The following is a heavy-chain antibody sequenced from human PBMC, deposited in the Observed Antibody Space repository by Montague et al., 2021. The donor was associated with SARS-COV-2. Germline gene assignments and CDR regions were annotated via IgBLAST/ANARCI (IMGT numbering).Heavy chain of an antibody. D-gene: IGHD3-22*01. CDR1: GGSISSSSYD. V-gene: IGHV4-39*01. Sequence: SETLSLTCTVSGGSISSSSYDWGWIRQPPGKGLEWIGNIFYSGGTYYNTSLKSRVTISVDTSKNQFSLRLSSVTAADTAVYYCARLPYSYDSTHAFDIWGQGTMVTVSS. CDR3: ARLPYSYDSTHAFDI. J-gene: IGHJ3*02. CDR2: IFYSGGT.